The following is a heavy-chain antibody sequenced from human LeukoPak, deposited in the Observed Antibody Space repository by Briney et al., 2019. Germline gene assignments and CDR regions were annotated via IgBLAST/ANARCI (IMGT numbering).Heavy chain of an antibody. J-gene: IGHJ4*02. D-gene: IGHD6-13*01. V-gene: IGHV4-30-2*01. CDR1: GGSISSGGYY. Sequence: SETLSLTCTVSGGSISSGGYYWSWIRQPPGKGLEWIGYIYHSGSTYYNPSLKSRVTISVDRSKNQFSLKLSSVTAADTAVYYCARVDSSSPHFDYWGQGTLVTVSS. CDR2: IYHSGST. CDR3: ARVDSSSPHFDY.